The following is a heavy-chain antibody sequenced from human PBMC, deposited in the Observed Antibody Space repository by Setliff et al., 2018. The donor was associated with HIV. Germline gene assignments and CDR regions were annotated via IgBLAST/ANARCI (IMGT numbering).Heavy chain of an antibody. Sequence: SETLSLTCTVSGGSISGFHWSWIRQSPGKGLEWLGHIYISRSTNYNPSFKGRVAMSVDRSKNQFSLKLSSVTAADTAVYHCARARGSTLYINTFDSWGQGTLVTVSS. D-gene: IGHD3-16*01. V-gene: IGHV4-4*08. CDR3: ARARGSTLYINTFDS. CDR2: IYISRST. J-gene: IGHJ4*02. CDR1: GGSISGFH.